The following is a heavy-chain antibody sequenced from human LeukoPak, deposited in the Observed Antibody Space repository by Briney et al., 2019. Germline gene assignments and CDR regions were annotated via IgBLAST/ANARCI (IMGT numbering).Heavy chain of an antibody. CDR2: IYYSGSP. Sequence: SETLSLTCTVSGGSITGFYWSWLRQPPGKGLEWIGHIYYSGSPVYNPSLRSRVTISVDTSNNQYSLKLTSVTAADTAMYYCARRTRDRSGYSGYYYYMDVWGKGTTVAISS. CDR3: ARRTRDRSGYSGYYYYMDV. CDR1: GGSITGFY. D-gene: IGHD3-22*01. J-gene: IGHJ6*03. V-gene: IGHV4-59*01.